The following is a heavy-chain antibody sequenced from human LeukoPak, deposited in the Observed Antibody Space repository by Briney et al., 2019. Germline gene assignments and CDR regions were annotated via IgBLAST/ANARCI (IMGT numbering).Heavy chain of an antibody. J-gene: IGHJ5*02. V-gene: IGHV4-39*07. D-gene: IGHD3-16*02. CDR2: IYYSGST. Sequence: SETLSLTCTVSGGSISSSSYYWGWIRQPPGKGLEWIGSIYYSGSTNYNPSLKSRVTISVDTSKNQFSLKLSSVTAADTAVYYCARAGLYGENWFDPWGQGTLVTVSS. CDR3: ARAGLYGENWFDP. CDR1: GGSISSSSYY.